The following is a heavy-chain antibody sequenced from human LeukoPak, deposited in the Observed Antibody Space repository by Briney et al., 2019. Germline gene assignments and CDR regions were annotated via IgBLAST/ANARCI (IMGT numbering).Heavy chain of an antibody. J-gene: IGHJ4*02. CDR3: AKNWND. D-gene: IGHD1-1*01. Sequence: GGSQRLPCAASVHIYRRYAMRGAPRARGKALVGVSALSGNGDTTFYAGSVKGRFTIYIDTSKRTLFLQMNSLRVEDTAIYDCAKNWNDGGQGTLVTIPS. V-gene: IGHV3-23*01. CDR1: VHIYRRYA. CDR2: LSGNGDTT.